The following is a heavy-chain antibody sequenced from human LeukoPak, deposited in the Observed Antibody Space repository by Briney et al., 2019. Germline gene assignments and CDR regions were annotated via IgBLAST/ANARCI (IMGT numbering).Heavy chain of an antibody. CDR2: ISYEGSNK. J-gene: IGHJ5*02. Sequence: PGGSLRLSCAASGFTFSSYAMQLVRQAPGKGLEWGAVISYEGSNKYYADPVKGRFTISRDNSKNALYLQMNSLRAEDTAWYYCARDTYCSGGSCPASEFDPWGQGTLVTVCS. D-gene: IGHD2-15*01. CDR1: GFTFSSYA. V-gene: IGHV3-30-3*01. CDR3: ARDTYCSGGSCPASEFDP.